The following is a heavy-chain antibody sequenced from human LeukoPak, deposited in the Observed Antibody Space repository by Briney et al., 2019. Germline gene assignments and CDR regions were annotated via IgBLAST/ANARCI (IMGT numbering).Heavy chain of an antibody. D-gene: IGHD6-19*01. CDR2: INHSGST. CDR3: AGRGYSSGWFGFDP. V-gene: IGHV4-34*01. CDR1: GGSFSGYY. Sequence: SETLSLTCAVYGGSFSGYYWSWIRQPPGKGLEWIGEINHSGSTNYNPSLKSRVTISLDMPKNQFSLKMNSVTAADTAVYYCAGRGYSSGWFGFDPWGQGTLVTVSS. J-gene: IGHJ5*02.